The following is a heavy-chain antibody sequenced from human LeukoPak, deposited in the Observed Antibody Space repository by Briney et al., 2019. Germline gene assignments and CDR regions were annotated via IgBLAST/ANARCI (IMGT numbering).Heavy chain of an antibody. J-gene: IGHJ5*02. V-gene: IGHV1-18*01. CDR2: ISAYNGNT. Sequence: ASVKVSCKASGYTFTSYGISWVRQAPGQGLEWMGWISAYNGNTNYAQKLQGRVTMTTDTSTSTAYMELRSLRSDDTAVYYCSIAVAGTFWFDPWGQGTLVTVPS. D-gene: IGHD6-19*01. CDR3: SIAVAGTFWFDP. CDR1: GYTFTSYG.